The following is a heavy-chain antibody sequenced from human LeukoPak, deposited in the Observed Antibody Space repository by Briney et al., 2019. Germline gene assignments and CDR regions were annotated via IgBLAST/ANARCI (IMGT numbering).Heavy chain of an antibody. J-gene: IGHJ5*02. CDR3: ARRTVGNWFDP. Sequence: KPSETLSLTCAVSGYSISSGYYWGWIRQPPGKGLEWIGSIYLSGSTYYNPSLKSRVTISVDTSKNQFSLKLSSVTAADTAVYYCARRTVGNWFDPWGQGTLVTVSS. CDR1: GYSISSGYY. D-gene: IGHD1-26*01. V-gene: IGHV4-38-2*01. CDR2: IYLSGST.